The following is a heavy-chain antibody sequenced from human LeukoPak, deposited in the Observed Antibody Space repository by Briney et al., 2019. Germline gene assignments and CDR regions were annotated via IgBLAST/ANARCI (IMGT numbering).Heavy chain of an antibody. CDR2: ISGSGGST. V-gene: IGHV3-23*01. Sequence: GGSLRLSCAASGFTFSSYAMSWVRQAPGKGLEWVSAISGSGGSTYYADSVKGRFTISRDNAKNSLYLQMNSLRAEDTAVYARALDTANSAYWGQGTLVTVSS. J-gene: IGHJ4*02. CDR3: ALDTANSAY. CDR1: GFTFSSYA. D-gene: IGHD5-18*01.